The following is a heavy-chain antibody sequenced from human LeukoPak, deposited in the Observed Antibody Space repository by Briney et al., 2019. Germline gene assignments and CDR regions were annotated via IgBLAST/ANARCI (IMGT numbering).Heavy chain of an antibody. V-gene: IGHV4-39*07. CDR1: GGSISSSSYY. D-gene: IGHD4-17*01. Sequence: PSETLSLTCTVSGGSISSSSYYWGWIRQPPGKGLEWIGSIYHSGSTYYNPSLKSRVTISVDTSKNQFSLKLSSVTAADTAVYYCARDTFLTVTTGLGAFDIWGQGTMVTVSS. CDR3: ARDTFLTVTTGLGAFDI. J-gene: IGHJ3*02. CDR2: IYHSGST.